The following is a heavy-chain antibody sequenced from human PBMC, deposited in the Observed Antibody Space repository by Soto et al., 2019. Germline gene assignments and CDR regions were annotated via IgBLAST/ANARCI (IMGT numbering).Heavy chain of an antibody. J-gene: IGHJ4*02. CDR1: GFTFSSYA. CDR3: AKNTGYSYGFPFDY. CDR2: ISHDGSNK. Sequence: QVQLVESGGGVVQPGRSLRLSCAASGFTFSSYAMHWVRQAPGKGLAWVAIISHDGSNKYYADSVEGRFTISRDNSKNTLYLQRNSLRAEDTAVYYCAKNTGYSYGFPFDYGGQGTLVTVSS. D-gene: IGHD5-18*01. V-gene: IGHV3-30*18.